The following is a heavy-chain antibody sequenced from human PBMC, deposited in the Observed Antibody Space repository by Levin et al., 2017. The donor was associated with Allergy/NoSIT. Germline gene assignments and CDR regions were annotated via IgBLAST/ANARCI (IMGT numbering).Heavy chain of an antibody. CDR1: GGTFSSYT. CDR3: ARNWKPSQPEAVAATRPFDY. D-gene: IGHD6-19*01. J-gene: IGHJ4*02. CDR2: IIPILGIA. Sequence: SVKVSCKASGGTFSSYTISWVRQAPGQGLELMGRIIPILGIANYAQKFQGRVTITADKSTSTAYMELSSLRSEDTAVYYCARNWKPSQPEAVAATRPFDYWGQGTLVTVSS. V-gene: IGHV1-69*02.